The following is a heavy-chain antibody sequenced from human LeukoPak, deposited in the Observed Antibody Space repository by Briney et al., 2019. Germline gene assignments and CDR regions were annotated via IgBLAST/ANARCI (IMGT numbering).Heavy chain of an antibody. CDR1: GYTFTGYY. CDR2: INTNSGGT. Sequence: VQVSCKASGYTFTGYYMHWVRQAPGQGLEWMGWINTNSGGTNYAQKFQGRVTMTRDTSISTAYMELSRLRSDDTAVYYCARERGGYDYYYYMDVWGKGTTVTVSS. D-gene: IGHD3-10*01. J-gene: IGHJ6*03. CDR3: ARERGGYDYYYYMDV. V-gene: IGHV1-2*02.